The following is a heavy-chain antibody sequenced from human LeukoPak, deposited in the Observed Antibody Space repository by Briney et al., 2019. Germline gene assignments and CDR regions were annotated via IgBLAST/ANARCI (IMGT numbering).Heavy chain of an antibody. J-gene: IGHJ5*02. CDR2: INPSGGST. D-gene: IGHD4-17*01. CDR1: GYTFTSYY. V-gene: IGHV1-46*01. CDR3: ARGGGGYGDYTP. Sequence: ASVKVACKASGYTFTSYYMHWVRQAPGQGLKWMGIINPSGGSTSYAQKFQGRVTMTRDTSTSTVYMELSSLRSGDTAVYYCARGGGGYGDYTPWGQGTLVTVSS.